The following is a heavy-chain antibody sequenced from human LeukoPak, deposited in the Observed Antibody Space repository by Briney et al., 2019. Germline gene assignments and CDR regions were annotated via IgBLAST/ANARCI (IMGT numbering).Heavy chain of an antibody. CDR2: ISWNSGSI. V-gene: IGHV3-9*01. J-gene: IGHJ4*02. CDR3: ARDGGSAWFFRY. Sequence: PGGSLRLSCAASGFTFDDYAMHWVRQAPGKGLEWVSGISWNSGSIGYADSVKGRFTISRDNAKNSLYLQMNSLRAEDTAVYYCARDGGSAWFFRYWGQGTLVTVSS. CDR1: GFTFDDYA. D-gene: IGHD6-19*01.